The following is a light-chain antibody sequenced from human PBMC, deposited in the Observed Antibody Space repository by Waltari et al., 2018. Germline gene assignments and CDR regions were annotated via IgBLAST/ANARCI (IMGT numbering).Light chain of an antibody. CDR1: QNIDSW. CDR3: QQYKTYLRP. J-gene: IGKJ2*01. Sequence: DIQMTQSPATLSSSVGDRVTITCRASQNIDSWLAWYQQKPGKAPKLLIYKASTLEAVVPSRFSGSGSGTEFTLTISSLQPDDSATYYCQQYKTYLRPFGQGTKLEIK. V-gene: IGKV1-5*03. CDR2: KAS.